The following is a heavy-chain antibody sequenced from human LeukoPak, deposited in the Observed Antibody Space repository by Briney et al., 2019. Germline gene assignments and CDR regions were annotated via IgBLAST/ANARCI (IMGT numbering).Heavy chain of an antibody. Sequence: SETLSLTCTVSGGSISSSSYYWGWIRQPPGKGLEWIGSIYYSGSTYYNPSLKSRVTISVDTSKNQFSLKLSSVTAADTAVYYCARHDWYGNSFDYWGQGTLVTVSS. V-gene: IGHV4-39*01. CDR3: ARHDWYGNSFDY. CDR2: IYYSGST. J-gene: IGHJ4*02. CDR1: GGSISSSSYY. D-gene: IGHD4-23*01.